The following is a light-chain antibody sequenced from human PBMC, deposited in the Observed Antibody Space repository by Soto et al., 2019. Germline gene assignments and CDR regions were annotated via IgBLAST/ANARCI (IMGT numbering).Light chain of an antibody. CDR1: SSDVGGYNY. J-gene: IGLJ2*01. V-gene: IGLV2-11*01. Sequence: QSALTQPRSVSGSPGQSVTISCTGTSSDVGGYNYVSWYQQHPGKAPKLMIYDVSERPSGVPDRFSGSKSGSTASLTISGLQAADEADYYCCSYAGSYTFAVFGGGTKLTVL. CDR3: CSYAGSYTFAV. CDR2: DVS.